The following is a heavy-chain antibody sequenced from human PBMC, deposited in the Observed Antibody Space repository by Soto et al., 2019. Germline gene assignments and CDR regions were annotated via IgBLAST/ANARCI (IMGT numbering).Heavy chain of an antibody. D-gene: IGHD3-10*01. CDR2: INHSGST. Sequence: QVQLQQWGAGLLKPSETLSLTCAVYGGYFSGYYWSWIRQPPGKGLAWIGEINHSGSTNYNPSLKSRVTISVDTSKNQFSLKLSSVPAADTAVYYCASKYYGSGSYHYWGQGTLVTVSS. J-gene: IGHJ4*02. CDR1: GGYFSGYY. CDR3: ASKYYGSGSYHY. V-gene: IGHV4-34*01.